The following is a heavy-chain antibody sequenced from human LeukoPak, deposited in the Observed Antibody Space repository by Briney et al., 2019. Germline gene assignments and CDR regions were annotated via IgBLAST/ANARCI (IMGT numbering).Heavy chain of an antibody. CDR3: AKGQNTTMGSYYFDS. D-gene: IGHD5-18*01. CDR1: GFTFSNYA. J-gene: IGHJ4*01. Sequence: GGSLGLSCAASGFTFSNYAMTWVRQAPGKGLEWVSAIGSGGGNTYYADSVKGRFTISRDNSRNTLYLQMNSLRAEDTAVYFCAKGQNTTMGSYYFDSWGHGTLVTVSS. CDR2: IGSGGGNT. V-gene: IGHV3-23*01.